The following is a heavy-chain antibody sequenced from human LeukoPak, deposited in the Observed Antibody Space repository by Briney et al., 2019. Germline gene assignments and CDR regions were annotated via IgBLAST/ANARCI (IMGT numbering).Heavy chain of an antibody. CDR3: ARAFSSSWPLDV. CDR2: INHSGST. V-gene: IGHV4-34*01. D-gene: IGHD6-13*01. Sequence: SETLSLTCAVYGGSFSGYYWSWIRQPPGKGLEWIGEINHSGSTNYNPSLKSRVTISVDTSKNQFSLKLSSVTAADTAVYYCARAFSSSWPLDVRGKGTTVTVSP. CDR1: GGSFSGYY. J-gene: IGHJ6*04.